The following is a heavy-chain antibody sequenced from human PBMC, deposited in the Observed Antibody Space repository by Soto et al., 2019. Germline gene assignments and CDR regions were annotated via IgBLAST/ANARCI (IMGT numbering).Heavy chain of an antibody. D-gene: IGHD3-16*01. Sequence: GGSLRLSCAGSGFTFSSYGMHWVRQAPGKGLEWVAVISYDGSDKYYGDSVKGRFTISRDDSKNTLYLQMNSLRVEDTAIYYCAKTAGYDYVWGSSGLDPWGQGT. CDR1: GFTFSSYG. CDR3: AKTAGYDYVWGSSGLDP. J-gene: IGHJ5*02. CDR2: ISYDGSDK. V-gene: IGHV3-30*18.